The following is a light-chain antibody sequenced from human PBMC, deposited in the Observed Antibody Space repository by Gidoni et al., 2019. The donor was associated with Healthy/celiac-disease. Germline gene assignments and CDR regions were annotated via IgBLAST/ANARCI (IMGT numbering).Light chain of an antibody. V-gene: IGKV3-15*01. CDR1: QRVSRN. J-gene: IGKJ4*01. CDR2: GSS. CDR3: QHYNNWPPGRT. Sequence: ELVMTQSPATLSVSPGERATLSCRASQRVSRNLAWYQQKPGQAPRILIYGSSTRDTGIPARFSGSGSGSEFTLTISSLQSEYFAVYYCQHYNNWPPGRTFXGXTKVEIK.